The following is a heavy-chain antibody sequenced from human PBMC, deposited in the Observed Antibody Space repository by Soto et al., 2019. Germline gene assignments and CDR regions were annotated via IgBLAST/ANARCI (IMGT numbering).Heavy chain of an antibody. CDR2: IYWDDDR. J-gene: IGHJ4*02. CDR1: GFSLSTSGVG. Sequence: QITLKESTPTLVKPTQTLTLTCTFSGFSLSTSGVGVGWIRQPPGKALEWLALIYWDDDRRYSPSLKSRLTITKDPSKTQVVLTMTNIDPVDTATYYCAPSPWTGTKAYFDYWGQGTLVTVSS. CDR3: APSPWTGTKAYFDY. V-gene: IGHV2-5*02. D-gene: IGHD1-1*01.